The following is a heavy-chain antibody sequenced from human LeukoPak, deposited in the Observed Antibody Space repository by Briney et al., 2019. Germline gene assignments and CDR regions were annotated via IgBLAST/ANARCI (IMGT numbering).Heavy chain of an antibody. CDR1: GFTFGSYA. J-gene: IGHJ5*02. V-gene: IGHV3-23*01. CDR3: AKDTYYYDSSANWFDP. D-gene: IGHD3-22*01. Sequence: GGSLRLSCAASGFTFGSYAMSWVRQAPGKGLEWVSAISGSGGSTYYADSVKGRFTISRDNSKNTLYLQMNSLRAEDTDVYYCAKDTYYYDSSANWFDPWGQGTLVTVSS. CDR2: ISGSGGST.